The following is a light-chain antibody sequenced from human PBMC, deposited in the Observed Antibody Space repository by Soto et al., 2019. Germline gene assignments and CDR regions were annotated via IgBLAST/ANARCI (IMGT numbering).Light chain of an antibody. CDR3: QQYNNWPRT. Sequence: EIVMTQSPATLSVSPGERAALFCGASQSLRSDLAWYQQKPGQSPRLLIYGASTRATGIPDRFSGSGSGTEFTLTISSLQSEDFAVYYCQQYNNWPRTFGQGTKVDIK. CDR2: GAS. CDR1: QSLRSD. J-gene: IGKJ1*01. V-gene: IGKV3-15*01.